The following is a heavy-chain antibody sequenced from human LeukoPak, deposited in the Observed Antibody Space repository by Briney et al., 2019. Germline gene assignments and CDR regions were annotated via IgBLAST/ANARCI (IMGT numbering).Heavy chain of an antibody. CDR1: GDSISSYY. J-gene: IGHJ5*02. CDR3: ARRPRIPAAPPNWFDP. Sequence: SETLSLTCTVSGDSISSYYWSWIRQPPGKGLEWIGYIYYSGSTNYNPSLKSRVTISVDTSKNQFSLKLSSVTAADTAVYYCARRPRIPAAPPNWFDPWGQGTLVTVSS. V-gene: IGHV4-59*08. D-gene: IGHD2-2*01. CDR2: IYYSGST.